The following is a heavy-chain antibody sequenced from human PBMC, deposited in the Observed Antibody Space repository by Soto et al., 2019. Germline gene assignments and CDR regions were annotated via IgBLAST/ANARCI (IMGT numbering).Heavy chain of an antibody. D-gene: IGHD2-2*01. CDR2: ISSSSSTI. Sequence: EVQLVESGGGLGQPGGSRRLSCAASGFTFSIYSMNWVRQAPGKVLAWVSYISSSSSTIYYADCVKGRFTISRANDKNSLYLQMNSLRAEDTAVYYCAREHCSSTSFLNVFDYWGQGTLVTVSS. J-gene: IGHJ4*02. CDR3: AREHCSSTSFLNVFDY. V-gene: IGHV3-48*01. CDR1: GFTFSIYS.